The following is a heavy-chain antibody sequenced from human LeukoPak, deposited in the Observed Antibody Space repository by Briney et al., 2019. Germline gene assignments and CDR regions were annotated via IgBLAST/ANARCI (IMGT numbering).Heavy chain of an antibody. V-gene: IGHV3-30*18. CDR3: AKRHPTSWYVVDY. D-gene: IGHD6-13*01. J-gene: IGHJ4*02. CDR2: ISDHEINK. CDR1: GFTFIAYG. Sequence: GGSLRLSCAASGFTFIAYGMDWGRQAPGKGLDWVAFISDHEINKYYADSVKGRFAISRDNSKNTLYLQMNSLRDEDTAVYYCAKRHPTSWYVVDYWGQGTLVTVSS.